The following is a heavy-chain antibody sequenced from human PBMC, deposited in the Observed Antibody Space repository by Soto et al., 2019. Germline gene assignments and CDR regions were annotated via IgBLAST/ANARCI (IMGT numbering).Heavy chain of an antibody. D-gene: IGHD6-13*01. J-gene: IGHJ6*02. CDR1: GGTFSSYA. V-gene: IGHV1-69*06. CDR2: IIPIFGTA. Sequence: QVQLVQSGAEVKKPGSSVKVSCKASGGTFSSYAISWVRQAPGQGLEWMGGIIPIFGTANYAQKFQGRVTITADKSTSTAYMGLSSLRSEDTAVYYCARVGVGSAAAGNLYYYGMDVWGQGTTVTVSS. CDR3: ARVGVGSAAAGNLYYYGMDV.